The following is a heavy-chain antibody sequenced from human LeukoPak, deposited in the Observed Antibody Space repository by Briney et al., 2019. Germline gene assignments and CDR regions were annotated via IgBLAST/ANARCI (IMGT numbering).Heavy chain of an antibody. J-gene: IGHJ5*02. Sequence: ASVKVSCKASGYTFTGYYMNWVRQAPGQGLEWMGWINSDSGFTKYAQKFQGRVTMTRDTSITTVYMDLTRLTSDDTAVYYCARNFDMKGFDPWGRGTLVTVSS. CDR2: INSDSGFT. CDR3: ARNFDMKGFDP. CDR1: GYTFTGYY. D-gene: IGHD3-9*01. V-gene: IGHV1-2*02.